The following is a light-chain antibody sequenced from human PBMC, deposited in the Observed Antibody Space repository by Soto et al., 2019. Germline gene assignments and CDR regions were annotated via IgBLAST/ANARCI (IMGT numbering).Light chain of an antibody. Sequence: QSALTQPASVSGSPGQSITNSCTGTSSDVGGYDFVSWFQQHPGKAPKLMIYEVTNRPSGVSNRFSGSKSGNTASLTISGLQAEDEAHYYCSSYTSTNWVFGGGTKVTVL. J-gene: IGLJ3*02. CDR2: EVT. CDR1: SSDVGGYDF. V-gene: IGLV2-14*01. CDR3: SSYTSTNWV.